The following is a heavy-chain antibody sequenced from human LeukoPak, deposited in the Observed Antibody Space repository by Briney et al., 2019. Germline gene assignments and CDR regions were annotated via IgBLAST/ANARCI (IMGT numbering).Heavy chain of an antibody. V-gene: IGHV1-2*02. CDR3: ARQSEEYYYGMDV. J-gene: IGHJ6*02. Sequence: ASVKVSCKASGYTFTGYYMHWVRQAPGQGLEWMGWINPNSGGTNCAQKFQGRVTMTRDTSISTAYMELIRLRSDDTAVYDCARQSEEYYYGMDVWGQGTTVTVSS. CDR1: GYTFTGYY. CDR2: INPNSGGT.